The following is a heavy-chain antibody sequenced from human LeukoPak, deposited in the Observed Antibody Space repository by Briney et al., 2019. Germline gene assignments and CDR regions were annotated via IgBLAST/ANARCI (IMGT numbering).Heavy chain of an antibody. J-gene: IGHJ4*02. D-gene: IGHD3-3*01. V-gene: IGHV3-30*02. CDR1: GFTFSYYG. Sequence: GGSLRLSCAASGFTFSYYGMYWVRQAPGKGLEWVTFIRYDGSDKYYADPVKGRFTISRDNFKNTVFLQMNSLRAEDTAVYYCAKPGLITIFGVAPDYWGQGTLVTVSS. CDR2: IRYDGSDK. CDR3: AKPGLITIFGVAPDY.